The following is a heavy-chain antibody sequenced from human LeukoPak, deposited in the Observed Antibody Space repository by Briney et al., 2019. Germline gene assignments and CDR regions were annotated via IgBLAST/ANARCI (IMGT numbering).Heavy chain of an antibody. CDR2: IYPGDSDT. CDR1: GYSFTSYW. V-gene: IGHV5-51*01. Sequence: GESLKISCKASGYSFTSYWIGWVRQMPGKGLEWMGIIYPGDSDTRYSPSFQGQVTISADKSISTAYLQWSSLKASDTAMYYCARRYCSSTSCNHDAFDVWGQGTMVTVSS. CDR3: ARRYCSSTSCNHDAFDV. D-gene: IGHD2-2*01. J-gene: IGHJ3*01.